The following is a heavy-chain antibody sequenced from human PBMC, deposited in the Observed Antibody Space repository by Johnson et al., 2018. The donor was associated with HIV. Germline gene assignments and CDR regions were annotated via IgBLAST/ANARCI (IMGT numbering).Heavy chain of an antibody. CDR1: GLTFSSYA. D-gene: IGHD6-6*01. CDR2: ISYDGSNK. CDR3: ASASVSCPRYSSSSDDAFDI. V-gene: IGHV3-30*04. J-gene: IGHJ3*02. Sequence: QVQLVESGGGVVQPGRSLRLPCAASGLTFSSYAMHWVRQAPGKGLQRVAVISYDGSNKYYADSVKGRFTISRDNSKNTLYQQMNSLRAEDTAVYYCASASVSCPRYSSSSDDAFDIWGQGTIVTVSS.